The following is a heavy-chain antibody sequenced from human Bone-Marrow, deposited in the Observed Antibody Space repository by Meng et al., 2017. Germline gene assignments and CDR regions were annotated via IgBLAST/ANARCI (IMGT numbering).Heavy chain of an antibody. J-gene: IGHJ4*02. CDR1: GGSFSGYY. D-gene: IGHD5-18*01. V-gene: IGHV4-34*01. CDR3: ARGSWLQLWLQDY. CDR2: INHSGST. Sequence: QWQLQRWGAGRLKPSGTPALTCAVYGGSFSGYYWSWIRQPPGKGLEWIGEINHSGSTNYNPSLKSRVTISVDTSKNQFSLKLSSVTAADTAVYYCARGSWLQLWLQDYWGQGTLVTVSS.